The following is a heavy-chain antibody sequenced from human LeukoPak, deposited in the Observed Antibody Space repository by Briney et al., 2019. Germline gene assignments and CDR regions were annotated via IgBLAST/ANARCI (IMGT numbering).Heavy chain of an antibody. V-gene: IGHV3-20*03. D-gene: IGHD4-17*01. CDR3: ARDYARPDY. Sequence: ETLSLTSAVYGGSFSGYYWSWVRQAPGKGLEWVSGITWNGGSIGYADSVKGRFTMSRDNAKNSLYLQMDSLKTEDTALYYCARDYARPDYWGQGNLVTVSS. CDR2: ITWNGGSI. J-gene: IGHJ4*02. CDR1: GGSFSGYY.